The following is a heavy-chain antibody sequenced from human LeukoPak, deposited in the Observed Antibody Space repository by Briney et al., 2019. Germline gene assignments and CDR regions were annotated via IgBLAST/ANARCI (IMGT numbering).Heavy chain of an antibody. CDR1: GFSFSSYE. D-gene: IGHD2-8*01. J-gene: IGHJ6*03. CDR2: ISSSGRKI. Sequence: PGGSLRLSCAASGFSFSSYEMNWVRQAPGKGLEWISFISSSGRKIYYTDSVKGRFTISRDNAKNSLYLQMNSLRAEDTAVYYCARGGEDCTNGVCYGLYYYMDVWGKGTTVTVSS. V-gene: IGHV3-48*03. CDR3: ARGGEDCTNGVCYGLYYYMDV.